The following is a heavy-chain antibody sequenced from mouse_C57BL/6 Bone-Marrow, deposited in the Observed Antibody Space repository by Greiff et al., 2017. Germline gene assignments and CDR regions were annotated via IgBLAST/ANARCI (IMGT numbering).Heavy chain of an antibody. J-gene: IGHJ1*03. D-gene: IGHD2-5*01. V-gene: IGHV1-55*01. CDR1: GYTFTSYW. Sequence: QVQLKESGAELVKPGASVKMSCKASGYTFTSYWITWVKQRPGQGLEWIGDIYPGSGSTNYNEKFKSKATLTVDTSSSTAYMQLSSLTSEDSAVYYCARPYYSNYWYFDDWGTGTTVTVSA. CDR3: ARPYYSNYWYFDD. CDR2: IYPGSGST.